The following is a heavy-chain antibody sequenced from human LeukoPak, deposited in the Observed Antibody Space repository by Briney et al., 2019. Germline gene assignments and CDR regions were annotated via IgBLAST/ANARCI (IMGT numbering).Heavy chain of an antibody. CDR3: AREGSLGASNYYYYYMDV. Sequence: GGSLRLSCAASGFTVSSNYMSWVRQAPGKGLEWVSVIYSGGSTYYADSVKGRFTISRDNSKNTLYRQMNSLRAEDTAVYYCAREGSLGASNYYYYYMDVWGKGTTVTVSS. D-gene: IGHD3-10*01. V-gene: IGHV3-53*01. CDR2: IYSGGST. CDR1: GFTVSSNY. J-gene: IGHJ6*03.